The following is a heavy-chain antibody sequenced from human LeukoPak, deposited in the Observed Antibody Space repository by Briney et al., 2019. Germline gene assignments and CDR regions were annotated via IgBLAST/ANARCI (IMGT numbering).Heavy chain of an antibody. Sequence: GGSLRLSCAASGFTFSSNYMSWVRQAPGKGLEWVSVIYSGGSTYYADSVKGRFTISRDNSKNTLYLQMNSLRAEDTAVYYCATPSLLSRGYDNMTGSYYYYGMDVWGQGTTVIVSS. J-gene: IGHJ6*02. CDR3: ATPSLLSRGYDNMTGSYYYYGMDV. D-gene: IGHD3-9*01. CDR2: IYSGGST. CDR1: GFTFSSNY. V-gene: IGHV3-53*01.